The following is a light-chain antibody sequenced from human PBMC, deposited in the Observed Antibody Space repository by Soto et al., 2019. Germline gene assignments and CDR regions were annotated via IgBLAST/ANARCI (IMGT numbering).Light chain of an antibody. V-gene: IGLV2-11*01. CDR3: FSYAGSYTFV. CDR1: SSDVGGYSY. Sequence: QSALTQPRSVSGSPGQSVTISCTGTSSDVGGYSYVSWYQQHPGKAPKLMIYDVTTRPSGIPDRFSGSKSGNTASLTISGLQAEDEADYYRFSYAGSYTFVFGTGTKLTVL. CDR2: DVT. J-gene: IGLJ1*01.